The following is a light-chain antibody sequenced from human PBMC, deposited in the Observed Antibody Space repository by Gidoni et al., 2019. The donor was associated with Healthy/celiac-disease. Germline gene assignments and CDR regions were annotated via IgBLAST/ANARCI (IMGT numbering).Light chain of an antibody. CDR3: QQYDNLPGYT. Sequence: DIQMTQFTSSLSASVGDRVTITCQSSQDISNYLNWYQQKPGKAPKLLIYDASNFETGVPSRFSGSRSWTDFTFTISSLQPEDNATYYCQQYDNLPGYTFGQGTKLEIK. CDR1: QDISNY. V-gene: IGKV1-33*01. J-gene: IGKJ2*01. CDR2: DAS.